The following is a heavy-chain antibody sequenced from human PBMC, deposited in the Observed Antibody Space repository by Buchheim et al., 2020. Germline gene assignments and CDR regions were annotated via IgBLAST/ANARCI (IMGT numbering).Heavy chain of an antibody. CDR3: ARGQVVAAKAWFDP. V-gene: IGHV4-34*01. J-gene: IGHJ5*02. CDR2: INHSGST. D-gene: IGHD2-15*01. CDR1: GGSFSGYY. Sequence: QVQLQQWGAGLLKPSETLSLTCAVYGGSFSGYYWSWIRQPPGKGLEWIGEINHSGSTNYNPSFKSRVTISVDKSKNQFSLKLSSVTAADTAVYYCARGQVVAAKAWFDPWGQGTL.